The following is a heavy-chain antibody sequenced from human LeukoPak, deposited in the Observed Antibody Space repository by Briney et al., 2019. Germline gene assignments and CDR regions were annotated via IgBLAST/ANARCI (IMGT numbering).Heavy chain of an antibody. CDR3: AKGSRSLRFGEAGDY. CDR2: FYIGGST. V-gene: IGHV3-53*01. CDR1: GFTVSSYY. Sequence: PGGSLRLSCAASGFTVSSYYMSWVRQAPGKGLEWVSIFYIGGSTYYADSVKGRFTLSRDNSKNTLYLQMNSLRAEDTAVYYCAKGSRSLRFGEAGDYWGQGTLVTVSS. D-gene: IGHD3-10*01. J-gene: IGHJ4*02.